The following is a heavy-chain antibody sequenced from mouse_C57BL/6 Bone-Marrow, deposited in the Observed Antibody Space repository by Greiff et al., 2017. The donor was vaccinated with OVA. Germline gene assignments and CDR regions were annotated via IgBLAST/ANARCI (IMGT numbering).Heavy chain of an antibody. CDR2: IDPENGAN. Sequence: VQLQQSGAELVRPGASVKLSCTASGFNIKDDYMHWVKQRPEQGLEWIGWIDPENGANEYASKLQGQATITADTPSNTAYLQLSSLTSEDTAVYYCTTGYVSDYWGQGTTLTVSS. D-gene: IGHD1-2*01. V-gene: IGHV14-4*01. CDR3: TTGYVSDY. CDR1: GFNIKDDY. J-gene: IGHJ2*01.